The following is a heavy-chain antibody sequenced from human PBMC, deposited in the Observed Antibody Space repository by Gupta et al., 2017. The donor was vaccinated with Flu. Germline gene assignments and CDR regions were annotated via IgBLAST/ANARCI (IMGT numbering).Heavy chain of an antibody. V-gene: IGHV3-33*01. CDR3: AREEWNQVDRSGDRFDP. D-gene: IGHD3-22*01. Sequence: QVPLVESGGGVVQPGGSLSLSWAASGFPFRSYGLHWVGQGPGKGLEWVTVVWHDGSKKYYANSVKGRFTSCRDKSKNTLYLEMNSLRAEDTAVYYCAREEWNQVDRSGDRFDPWGQGTLGTVSS. CDR1: GFPFRSYG. CDR2: VWHDGSKK. J-gene: IGHJ5*02.